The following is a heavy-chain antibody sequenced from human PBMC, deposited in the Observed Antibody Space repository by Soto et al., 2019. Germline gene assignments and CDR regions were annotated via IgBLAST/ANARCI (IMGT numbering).Heavy chain of an antibody. CDR3: ARSLSTIAARPDY. D-gene: IGHD6-6*01. J-gene: IGHJ4*02. CDR2: INPNTGGT. CDR1: GYTFTGYY. V-gene: IGHV1-2*02. Sequence: QVQLVQSGAEVRKPGASVKVSCKTSGYTFTGYYVHWVRQAPGQGLEYMGWINPNTGGTTFAQKFQGRVTMTRDTSISAAFMELCWLVSDDRAVYFCARSLSTIAARPDYWGQGTLVTVSS.